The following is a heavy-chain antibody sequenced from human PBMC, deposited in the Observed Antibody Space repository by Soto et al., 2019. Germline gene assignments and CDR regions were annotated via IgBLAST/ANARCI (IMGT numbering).Heavy chain of an antibody. CDR2: IYYSGST. Sequence: PSETLSLTCTVSGGSISSGGYYCSWIRQHPGKGLEWIGYIYYSGSTYYNPSLKSRVTISVDTSKNQFSLKLSSVTAADTAVYYCATFIWGSDRLEWGTYYFDDWGQGTLVPVSS. CDR1: GGSISSGGYY. D-gene: IGHD3-16*02. V-gene: IGHV4-31*02. J-gene: IGHJ4*02. CDR3: ATFIWGSDRLEWGTYYFDD.